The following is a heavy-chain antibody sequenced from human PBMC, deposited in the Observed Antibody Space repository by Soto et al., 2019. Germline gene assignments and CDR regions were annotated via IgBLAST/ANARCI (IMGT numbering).Heavy chain of an antibody. Sequence: QVQLVQSGAEVKKPGSSVKVSCKAYGGTFSSYAISWVRQAPGQGLEWMGGIIPIFGTANYAQKFQGRVTITADESTSTAYMELSSLRSEDTAVYYCAGLVYYSDSSGYYWGGWFDPWGQGTLVTVSS. J-gene: IGHJ5*02. CDR3: AGLVYYSDSSGYYWGGWFDP. CDR2: IIPIFGTA. D-gene: IGHD3-22*01. CDR1: GGTFSSYA. V-gene: IGHV1-69*01.